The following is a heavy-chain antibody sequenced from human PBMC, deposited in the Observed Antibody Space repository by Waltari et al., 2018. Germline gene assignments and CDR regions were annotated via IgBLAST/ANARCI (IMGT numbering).Heavy chain of an antibody. CDR3: ARGLRELLFYYYYYGMDV. D-gene: IGHD1-26*01. CDR1: GYTFTNYD. CDR2: MNPNSGNT. V-gene: IGHV1-8*01. Sequence: QVQLVQSGAEVKKPGASVKVSCKASGYTFTNYDINWVRQATGQGLEWMGWMNPNSGNTGYAQKFQGRVTMTRNTSISTAYMELSSLRSEDTAVYYCARGLRELLFYYYYYGMDVWGQGTTVTVSS. J-gene: IGHJ6*02.